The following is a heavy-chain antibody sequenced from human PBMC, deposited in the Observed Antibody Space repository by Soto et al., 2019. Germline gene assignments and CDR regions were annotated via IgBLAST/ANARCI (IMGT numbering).Heavy chain of an antibody. CDR3: AKASPMVRGTIYTIHYYYYMDV. V-gene: IGHV3-9*03. Sequence: GGSLRLSCAASGFTFDDYAMHWVRQAPGKGLEWVSGISWNSGSIGYADSVKGRFTISRDNAKNSLYLQMNSLRAEDMALYYCAKASPMVRGTIYTIHYYYYMDVWGKGTTVTVSS. D-gene: IGHD3-10*01. CDR1: GFTFDDYA. J-gene: IGHJ6*03. CDR2: ISWNSGSI.